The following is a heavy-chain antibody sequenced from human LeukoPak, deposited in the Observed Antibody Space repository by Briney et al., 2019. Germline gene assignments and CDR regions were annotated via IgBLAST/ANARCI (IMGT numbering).Heavy chain of an antibody. CDR3: ARVRANGVCYLDY. Sequence: SQTLSLTCTVSGGSISSGGYYWRWIRQHPGKGLDWIGYIYYSGSTYYNPSLKSRVTISVDTSKNQFSLKLSSVTAADTAVYYCARVRANGVCYLDYWGQGTLVTVSS. V-gene: IGHV4-31*03. D-gene: IGHD2-8*01. CDR2: IYYSGST. CDR1: GGSISSGGYY. J-gene: IGHJ4*02.